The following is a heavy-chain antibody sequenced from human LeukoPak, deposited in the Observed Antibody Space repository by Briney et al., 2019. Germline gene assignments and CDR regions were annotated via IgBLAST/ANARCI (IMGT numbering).Heavy chain of an antibody. CDR1: GFSLSSSGVR. D-gene: IGHD1-1*01. CDR3: AHSKTTRAYAFDI. J-gene: IGHJ3*02. V-gene: IGHV2-5*02. CDR2: INGDNEK. Sequence: SVPTLVKPTQTLTLTSTFSGFSLSSSGVRVGWIRQPPGKALEWLSIINGDNEKRSTPSLKSRLAITKNTSKNQVVLTMTNMDPVDTGTYYCAHSKTTRAYAFDIWGQGTRVTVSS.